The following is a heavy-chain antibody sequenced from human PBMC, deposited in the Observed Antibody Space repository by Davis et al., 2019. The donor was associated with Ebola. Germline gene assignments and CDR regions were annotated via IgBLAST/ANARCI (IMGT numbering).Heavy chain of an antibody. D-gene: IGHD6-19*01. J-gene: IGHJ3*02. V-gene: IGHV4-59*08. CDR1: GGSTSTSY. CDR2: IYYSGST. Sequence: MPSETLSLTCTVSGGSTSTSYCSWIRQPPGKGLEWIGYIYYSGSTNYNPSLKSRVTISVDTSKNQFSLKLSSVTAADTAVYYCASAIAVAGFDAFDIWGQGTMVTVSS. CDR3: ASAIAVAGFDAFDI.